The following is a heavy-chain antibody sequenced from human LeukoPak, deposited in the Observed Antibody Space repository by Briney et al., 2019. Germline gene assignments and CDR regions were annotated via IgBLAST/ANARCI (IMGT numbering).Heavy chain of an antibody. D-gene: IGHD3-22*01. CDR3: ASTPKDYDSSGPGLY. CDR1: GLTLSGYW. Sequence: GGSLSLSCAASGLTLSGYWMNWVRQAPGKGLEWVANIKQDGSEKYYVDSVKGRFTISRDNAKNSLYLQMNSLRAEDTAVYYCASTPKDYDSSGPGLYWGQGTLVIVSS. V-gene: IGHV3-7*03. CDR2: IKQDGSEK. J-gene: IGHJ4*02.